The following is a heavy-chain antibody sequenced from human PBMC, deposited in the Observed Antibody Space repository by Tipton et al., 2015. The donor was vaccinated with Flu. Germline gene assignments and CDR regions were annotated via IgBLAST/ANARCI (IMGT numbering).Heavy chain of an antibody. V-gene: IGHV4-38-2*01. CDR1: GYSISSGYY. Sequence: TLSLTCAVSGYSISSGYYWGWIRQPPGKGLEWIGTVGTMSHSGRTYYNPSLKSRVTISVDTSKNQFSLRLSSVTAADTAVYYCARRDFSNHVSEPKSWFDPWGQGTLVTVSS. CDR2: VGTMSHSGRT. D-gene: IGHD1-26*01. CDR3: ARRDFSNHVSEPKSWFDP. J-gene: IGHJ5*02.